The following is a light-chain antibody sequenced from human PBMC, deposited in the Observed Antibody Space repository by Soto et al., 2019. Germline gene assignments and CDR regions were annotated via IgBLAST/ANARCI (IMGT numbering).Light chain of an antibody. CDR1: SGHSEYT. CDR3: ETWNANTWV. Sequence: QLVLTQSSSASASLGSSVKRTCTRSSGHSEYTIAWHQQQPGKAPRYLMKVENTGTYNKGSGVPDRFSGSSSGADRYLTISNLQSDDEADYYCETWNANTWVIGAGTKLTVL. J-gene: IGLJ3*02. CDR2: VENTGTY. V-gene: IGLV4-60*01.